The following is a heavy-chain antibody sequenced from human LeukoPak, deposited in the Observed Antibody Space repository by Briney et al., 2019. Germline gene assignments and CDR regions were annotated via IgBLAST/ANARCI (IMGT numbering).Heavy chain of an antibody. CDR3: ARLVHGDYATGVDY. J-gene: IGHJ4*02. V-gene: IGHV4-39*01. CDR2: IYYSGST. Sequence: PSETLSLTCTVSGGSISSSNYYWGWIRQPPGKGLEWIGSIYYSGSTYYNPSLKSRVTISVDTSKNQFSLKLSSVTAADTAVYYCARLVHGDYATGVDYWGQGTLVTVSS. D-gene: IGHD4-17*01. CDR1: GGSISSSNYY.